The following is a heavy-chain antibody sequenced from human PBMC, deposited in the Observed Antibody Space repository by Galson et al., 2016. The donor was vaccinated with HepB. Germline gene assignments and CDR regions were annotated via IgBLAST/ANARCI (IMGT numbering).Heavy chain of an antibody. J-gene: IGHJ1*01. CDR2: ISYDGSNK. Sequence: SLRLSCAASGFTFSRYSMNWVRQAPGKGLEWVSVISYDGSNKYYSDSVKGRFIISRDNSTNTIILHMNSLRSEDTGVYHCTRASFTTFGILRGYFQHWGQGSRVTVSS. CDR3: TRASFTTFGILRGYFQH. CDR1: GFTFSRYS. V-gene: IGHV3-30*03. D-gene: IGHD3-3*01.